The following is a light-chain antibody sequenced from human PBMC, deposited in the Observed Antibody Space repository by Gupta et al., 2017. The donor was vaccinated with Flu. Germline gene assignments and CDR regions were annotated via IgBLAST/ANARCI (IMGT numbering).Light chain of an antibody. V-gene: IGLV1-47*01. J-gene: IGLJ1*01. CDR2: KNN. CDR1: SSNIGSNY. CDR3: TTWDDSRRGL. Sequence: QSVLTQPPSASGTPGQRVTISCSGSSSNIGSNYVFWYQQLPGTAPKLLIYKNNQRPSGAPDRFSASKSGTAASLAISGPRAEEDADYYCTTWDDSRRGLFGTGTKVTVL.